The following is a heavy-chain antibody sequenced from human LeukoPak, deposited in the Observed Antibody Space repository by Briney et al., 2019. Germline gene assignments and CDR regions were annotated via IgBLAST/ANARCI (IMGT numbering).Heavy chain of an antibody. CDR2: IYYTGNT. J-gene: IGHJ6*03. CDR1: GVSISSSNSY. Sequence: SETLSLTCTVSGVSISSSNSYWGWIRHPPGKGLEWIGSIYYTGNTYYNASLKSQVSISINTSKNQFSLKLSSVIAADTAVYYCARTTEGYCSSASCFGFSYSYYMDVWGKGTTVTISS. CDR3: ARTTEGYCSSASCFGFSYSYYMDV. V-gene: IGHV4-39*07. D-gene: IGHD2-2*01.